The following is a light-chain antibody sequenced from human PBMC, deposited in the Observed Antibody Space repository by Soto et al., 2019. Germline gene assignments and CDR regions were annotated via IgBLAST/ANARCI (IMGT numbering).Light chain of an antibody. CDR2: EAS. V-gene: IGKV1-33*01. J-gene: IGKJ4*01. CDR1: QDIKNY. CDR3: QQCDDFIT. Sequence: DIQMTQSPSSLSASVGDRVTITCQASQDIKNYLNWYQQKPGKAPKLLIYEASNLETGVPSRFSGSGSGRSFTFSISSLQPEDNATYYCQQCDDFITFGGGTRIEIK.